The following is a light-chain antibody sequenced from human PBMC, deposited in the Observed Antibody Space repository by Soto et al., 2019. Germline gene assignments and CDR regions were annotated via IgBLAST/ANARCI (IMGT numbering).Light chain of an antibody. CDR2: GAS. CDR1: QSVSSN. CDR3: QQNNNWPPT. Sequence: ETVMTQSPATLSVSPGERATLSCRASQSVSSNLAWYQQKPGQVPRLLMYGASTRATGIPARFSGSGSGTEFTLTISSLQSEDFAVYYCQQNNNWPPTFGQGTKVEIK. V-gene: IGKV3-15*01. J-gene: IGKJ1*01.